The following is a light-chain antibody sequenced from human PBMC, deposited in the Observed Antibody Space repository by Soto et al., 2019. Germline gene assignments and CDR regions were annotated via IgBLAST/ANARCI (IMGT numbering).Light chain of an antibody. Sequence: QSALTQPRSVSGSPGQSVTISCTGTSSDVGGDNYVSWYQQHPGKAPKLMIYDVSKRPSGVPDRFSGSKSGNTASLTISGLQAEDEADYYCCSSAGSYTSVFGRGTKLTVL. CDR3: CSSAGSYTSV. CDR1: SSDVGGDNY. CDR2: DVS. V-gene: IGLV2-11*01. J-gene: IGLJ3*02.